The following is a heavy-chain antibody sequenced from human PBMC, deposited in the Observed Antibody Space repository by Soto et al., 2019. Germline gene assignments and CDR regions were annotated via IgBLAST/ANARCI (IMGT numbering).Heavy chain of an antibody. CDR1: GFTFSSYS. D-gene: IGHD3-3*01. V-gene: IGHV3-48*02. CDR3: ARDAREWDYYYGMDV. CDR2: ISSSSSTI. J-gene: IGHJ6*02. Sequence: GGSLRLSCAASGFTFSSYSMNWVRQAPGKGLEWVSYISSSSSTIYYADSVKGRFTISRDNAKNSLYLQMNSLRDEDTAVYYCARDAREWDYYYGMDVWGQGTTVTVSS.